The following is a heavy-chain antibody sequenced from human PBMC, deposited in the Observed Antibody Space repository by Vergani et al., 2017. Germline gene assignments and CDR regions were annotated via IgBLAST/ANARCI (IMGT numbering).Heavy chain of an antibody. CDR3: ASIYSSSGYNGRFDP. CDR2: IFGSGGRT. CDR1: GFPFSSYA. V-gene: IGHV3-23*01. Sequence: EVQLLESGGGLVQPGGSLRLSCAASGFPFSSYAMSWVRQAPGKGLEWVSPIFGSGGRTYYADSVKGRFTISRDNSKNTRYLQMSSLRAEDTAVYYCASIYSSSGYNGRFDPWGQGTLVTVSS. D-gene: IGHD6-13*01. J-gene: IGHJ5*02.